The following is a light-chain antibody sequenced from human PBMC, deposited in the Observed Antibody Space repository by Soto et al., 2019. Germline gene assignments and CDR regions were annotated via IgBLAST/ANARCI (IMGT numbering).Light chain of an antibody. V-gene: IGKV3D-20*01. CDR1: QGVSKNF. CDR2: DAS. Sequence: EIVLTQSPATLSLSPGERATLSCGASQGVSKNFLAWYQQKPGLAPRLLIYDASSRATGIPNRFSGSGSGADFTRTISSVEPEDFAVYYCQQYGTSPFTFGQGTKLEIK. J-gene: IGKJ2*01. CDR3: QQYGTSPFT.